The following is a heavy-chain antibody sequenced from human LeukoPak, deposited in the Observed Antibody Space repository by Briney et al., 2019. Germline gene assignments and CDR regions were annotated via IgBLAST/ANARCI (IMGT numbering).Heavy chain of an antibody. V-gene: IGHV3-30*02. CDR2: IRYDGSNK. CDR1: GFTFSTYG. J-gene: IGHJ6*03. Sequence: GGSLRLSCAASGFTFSTYGMHWVRQAPGKGLEWVAFIRYDGSNKYYADSVKGRFTISRDNSKNTLYLQMNSLRAEGAAVYYCAGGYGSGSYSPTYFMDVWGKGTTVTISS. D-gene: IGHD3-10*01. CDR3: AGGYGSGSYSPTYFMDV.